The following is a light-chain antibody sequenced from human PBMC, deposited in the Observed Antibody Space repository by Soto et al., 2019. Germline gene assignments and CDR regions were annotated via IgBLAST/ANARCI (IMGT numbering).Light chain of an antibody. CDR1: QGISSW. J-gene: IGKJ1*01. V-gene: IGKV3-15*01. Sequence: TRFPAYMPASQGDRATXSCRASQGISSWLAWYQQNPGHAPRLLIYRVSSRATGVPARFSASGSGTEFTLTISSLQSEDFAIYYCQQYDLSPRTFSQETKVEI. CDR3: QQYDLSPRT. CDR2: RVS.